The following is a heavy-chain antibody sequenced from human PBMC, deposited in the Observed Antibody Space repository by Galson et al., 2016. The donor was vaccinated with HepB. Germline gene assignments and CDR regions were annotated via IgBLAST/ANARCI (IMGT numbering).Heavy chain of an antibody. CDR3: ARSYLLGRGFGW. V-gene: IGHV6-1*01. Sequence: CAISGDSVSSNSAGWYWFRQSPSRGLEWLGRTFYRSNWQTDYAESVKSRITINPDTSKNQVSLQLNSVTPDDTAVYYCARSYLLGRGFGWWGQGTLVTVSS. CDR2: TFYRSNWQT. D-gene: IGHD7-27*01. J-gene: IGHJ4*02. CDR1: GDSVSSNSAG.